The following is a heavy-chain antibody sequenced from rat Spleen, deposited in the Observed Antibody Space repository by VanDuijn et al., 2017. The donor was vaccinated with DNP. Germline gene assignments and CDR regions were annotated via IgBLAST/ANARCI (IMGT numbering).Heavy chain of an antibody. CDR3: ARLDTYYGYSYYWFFDF. D-gene: IGHD1-9*01. CDR1: GFTFSDYN. V-gene: IGHV5-7*01. CDR2: IIYDGSRT. J-gene: IGHJ1*01. Sequence: EVQLVESGGGLVQPGRSLKLSCAASGFTFSDYNMAWVRQAPQRGLEWVATIIYDGSRTYYRDSVKGRFTISRDNAESILYLQMDSLRSEDTASYYCARLDTYYGYSYYWFFDFWGPGTMVTVSS.